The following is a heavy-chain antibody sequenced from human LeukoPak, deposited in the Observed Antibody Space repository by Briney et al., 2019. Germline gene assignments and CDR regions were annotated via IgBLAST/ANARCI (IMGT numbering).Heavy chain of an antibody. D-gene: IGHD3-10*01. CDR1: GGSISSSSYY. CDR3: AREGGFGSGSYFYHNYYMDV. J-gene: IGHJ6*03. V-gene: IGHV4-39*07. Sequence: SETLSLTCTVSGGSISSSSYYWGWIRQPPGKGLEWIGSIYYSGSTYYNPSLKSRVTISLHTSKNQFSLQPSSVTAADTAVYYCAREGGFGSGSYFYHNYYMDVWGKGTTVTVSS. CDR2: IYYSGST.